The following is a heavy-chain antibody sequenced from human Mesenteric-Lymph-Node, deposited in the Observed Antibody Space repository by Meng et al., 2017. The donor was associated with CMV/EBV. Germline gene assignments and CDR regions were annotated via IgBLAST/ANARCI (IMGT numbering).Heavy chain of an antibody. J-gene: IGHJ6*02. D-gene: IGHD2-2*01. Sequence: ASVKVSCKASGYTFTGYYMHWVRQAPGQGLEWMGWINPNSGGTNYAQKFQGRVTMTRDTSISTAYMELSRLRSDDTAVYYCAVVPAAMRGYYYAMDVWGQGTTVTVSS. CDR1: GYTFTGYY. V-gene: IGHV1-2*02. CDR3: AVVPAAMRGYYYAMDV. CDR2: INPNSGGT.